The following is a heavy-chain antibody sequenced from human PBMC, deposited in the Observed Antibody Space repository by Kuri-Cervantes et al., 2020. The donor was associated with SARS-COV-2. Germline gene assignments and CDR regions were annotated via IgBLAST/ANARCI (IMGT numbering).Heavy chain of an antibody. J-gene: IGHJ3*02. CDR2: ISISGGTT. D-gene: IGHD2-21*01. V-gene: IGHV3-23*01. Sequence: GGSLRLSCATSGFTFSNHAMHWVRQAPGKGLEWVSGISISGGTTFYPDSVKGRFTISRDNSKNTLYLQMNSLRVEDTAVYYCARDCGYCGGHDAFDIWGQGTMVTVSS. CDR1: GFTFSNHA. CDR3: ARDCGYCGGHDAFDI.